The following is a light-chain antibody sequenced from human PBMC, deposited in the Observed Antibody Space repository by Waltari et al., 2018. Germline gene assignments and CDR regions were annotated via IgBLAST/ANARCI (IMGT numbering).Light chain of an antibody. V-gene: IGLV1-44*01. Sequence: QSVLTQPPSASGTPGQRVTISCSGSSSNLGSYTVNWYQQLPGTAPKLLIYVNNQRPAGVPDRFSGSKSGTSASLAISGLQSEDEADDYCAAWDDSLNGYVFGAGTKVTVL. J-gene: IGLJ1*01. CDR2: VNN. CDR1: SSNLGSYT. CDR3: AAWDDSLNGYV.